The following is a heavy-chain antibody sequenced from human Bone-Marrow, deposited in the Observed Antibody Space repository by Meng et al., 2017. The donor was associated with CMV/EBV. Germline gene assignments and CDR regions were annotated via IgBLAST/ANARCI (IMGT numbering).Heavy chain of an antibody. CDR3: AKGLTGYCYYGMDV. CDR2: IKQDGSEK. V-gene: IGHV3-7*03. D-gene: IGHD4/OR15-4a*01. CDR1: GFTLSTYW. Sequence: GESLKISCAASGFTLSTYWMTWVRQAPGKGLESVANIKQDGSEKYYLDSVKGRFTISRDNAKNSLYLQMNSLRAEDTALYYCAKGLTGYCYYGMDVWGQGTTVTVSS. J-gene: IGHJ6*02.